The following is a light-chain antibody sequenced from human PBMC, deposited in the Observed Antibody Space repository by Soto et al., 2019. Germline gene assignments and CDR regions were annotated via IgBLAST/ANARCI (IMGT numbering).Light chain of an antibody. J-gene: IGKJ2*01. CDR2: NAS. CDR3: LQYSDWPPRYT. V-gene: IGKV3-15*01. Sequence: EIVLTQSPATLSVSPGESATLSCRASQSVSRHLAWYQQKPGQAPRVLIYNASTRATGIPATFSGSGSGTEFTLTISSLQSEDFAVYYCLQYSDWPPRYTFSQGTKLEIK. CDR1: QSVSRH.